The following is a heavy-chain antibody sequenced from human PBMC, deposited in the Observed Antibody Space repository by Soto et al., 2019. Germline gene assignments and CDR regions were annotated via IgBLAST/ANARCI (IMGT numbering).Heavy chain of an antibody. Sequence: SETLSLTCTVSGGSISSGDYYWSWIRQPPGKGLEWIGYIYYSGSTYYNPSLKSRVTISVDTSKNQFSLKLSSVTAAGTAVYYCARGLHNEWELLPPNWFDPWGQGTLVTVSS. J-gene: IGHJ5*02. CDR3: ARGLHNEWELLPPNWFDP. V-gene: IGHV4-30-4*01. CDR2: IYYSGST. D-gene: IGHD1-26*01. CDR1: GGSISSGDYY.